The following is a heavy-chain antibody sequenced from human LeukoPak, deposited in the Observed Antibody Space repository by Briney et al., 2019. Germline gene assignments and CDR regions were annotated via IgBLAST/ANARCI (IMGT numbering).Heavy chain of an antibody. D-gene: IGHD2-2*01. J-gene: IGHJ6*03. Sequence: SETLSLTCAVYGGSFSGYYWSWIRQPPGKGLEWIGEINHGGSTNYNPSLKSRVTISVDTSKNQFSLKLSSVTAADTAVYYCARSRYCSSTSCYYLYYYMDVWGKGTTVTVSS. CDR3: ARSRYCSSTSCYYLYYYMDV. CDR1: GGSFSGYY. V-gene: IGHV4-34*01. CDR2: INHGGST.